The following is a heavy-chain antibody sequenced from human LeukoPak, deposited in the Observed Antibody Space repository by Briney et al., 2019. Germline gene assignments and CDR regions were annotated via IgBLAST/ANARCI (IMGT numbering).Heavy chain of an antibody. CDR1: GFTFSSYA. D-gene: IGHD1-14*01. V-gene: IGHV3-30-3*01. J-gene: IGHJ4*02. CDR2: ISDDGTFT. CDR3: ARDPYRDAPDYFDY. Sequence: GGSLRLSCAASGFTFSSYAIHWVRQAPGKGLEWVAVISDDGTFTLYGDSVRGRFTISRDSSKNTPYLQMNSLRPEDTAVYYCARDPYRDAPDYFDYWGQGTLVTVSS.